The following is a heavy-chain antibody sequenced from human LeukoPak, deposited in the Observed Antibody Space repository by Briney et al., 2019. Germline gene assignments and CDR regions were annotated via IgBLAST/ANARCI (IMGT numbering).Heavy chain of an antibody. CDR1: GFTFSSYE. V-gene: IGHV3-48*03. CDR2: ISSSGSTI. Sequence: GGSLRLSCVVSGFTFSSYEMNWVRQAPGKGLEWVSYISSSGSTIYYADSVKGRFTISRDNAKNSLYLQMNSLRAEDTAVYYRAGGDTAMAHYWGQGTLVTVSS. J-gene: IGHJ4*02. D-gene: IGHD5-18*01. CDR3: AGGDTAMAHY.